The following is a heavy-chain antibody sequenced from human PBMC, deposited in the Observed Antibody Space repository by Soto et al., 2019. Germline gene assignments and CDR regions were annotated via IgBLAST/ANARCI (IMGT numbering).Heavy chain of an antibody. Sequence: PGGSLRLSCAASEFTSSSYAIHWVRQPPEKGLEWVAVISYDGSNKYYADSVKGRFTISRDNSKNTLYLQMNSLRAEDTAVYYCARGDWGYYYDSSGYYPSDYWGQGTLVTVSS. D-gene: IGHD3-22*01. V-gene: IGHV3-30-3*01. J-gene: IGHJ4*01. CDR3: ARGDWGYYYDSSGYYPSDY. CDR2: ISYDGSNK. CDR1: EFTSSSYA.